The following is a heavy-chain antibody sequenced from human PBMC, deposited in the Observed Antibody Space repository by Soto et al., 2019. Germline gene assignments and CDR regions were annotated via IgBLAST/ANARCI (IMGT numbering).Heavy chain of an antibody. CDR1: GGSISSYY. J-gene: IGHJ3*02. Sequence: QVQLQESGPGLVKPSETLSLTCTVSGGSISSYYWSWIRQPPGKGLEWIGYIYYSGSTNYNPSLKSRVTISVDTSKNQFSLKLSSVTAADTAVYYCARDRSSGWINDAFDIWGQGTMVTVSS. D-gene: IGHD6-19*01. V-gene: IGHV4-59*01. CDR3: ARDRSSGWINDAFDI. CDR2: IYYSGST.